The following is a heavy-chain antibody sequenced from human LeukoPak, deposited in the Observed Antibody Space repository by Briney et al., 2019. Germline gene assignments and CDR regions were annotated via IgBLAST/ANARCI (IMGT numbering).Heavy chain of an antibody. V-gene: IGHV4-30-2*01. CDR3: AKDPSGYSYGP. CDR2: IYHSGST. D-gene: IGHD5-18*01. Sequence: PSQTLSLTCTVSGGSISSGGYYWSWIRQPPGKGLEWIGYIYHSGSTYYNPSLKSRVTISVDRSKNQFSLKLSSVTAADTAVYYCAKDPSGYSYGPWGQGTLVTVSS. CDR1: GGSISSGGYY. J-gene: IGHJ4*02.